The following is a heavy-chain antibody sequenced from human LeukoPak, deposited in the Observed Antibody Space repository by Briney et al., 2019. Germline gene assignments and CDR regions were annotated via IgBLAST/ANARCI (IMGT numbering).Heavy chain of an antibody. Sequence: GGSLRLSCAASGFTFDNFWMTWVRQAPGKGLEWVANIKEDGSEKYYVDSVRGRFTISRDNAKNSLYLQMNSLRAEDTAVYHCARGGSWFAPWGQGTLVTVSS. J-gene: IGHJ5*02. CDR1: GFTFDNFW. CDR3: ARGGSWFAP. CDR2: IKEDGSEK. V-gene: IGHV3-7*01. D-gene: IGHD3-10*01.